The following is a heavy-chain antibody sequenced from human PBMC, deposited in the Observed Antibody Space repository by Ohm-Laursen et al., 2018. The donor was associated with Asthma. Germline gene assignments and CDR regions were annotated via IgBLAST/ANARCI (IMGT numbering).Heavy chain of an antibody. CDR3: ARREFSGGDPSAAFDI. D-gene: IGHD2-21*02. V-gene: IGHV3-30*03. CDR2: ISYDENKK. Sequence: SLRLSCSASGLTINRYGLHWVRRAPGKGLEWVAFISYDENKKYYADSVKGRFTISRDNSKNTLYMQMNSLRAEDTAVYYCARREFSGGDPSAAFDIWGQGTMVTVSS. CDR1: GLTINRYG. J-gene: IGHJ3*02.